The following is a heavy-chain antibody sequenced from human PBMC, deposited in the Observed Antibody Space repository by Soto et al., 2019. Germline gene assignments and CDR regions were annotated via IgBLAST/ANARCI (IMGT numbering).Heavy chain of an antibody. D-gene: IGHD3-3*01. CDR2: INSDGSST. CDR1: GFTFSSYW. CDR3: AREDRYDFWSGYLTNYYYYYYMDV. J-gene: IGHJ6*03. V-gene: IGHV3-74*01. Sequence: GGSLRLSCAASGFTFSSYWMHWVRQAPGKGLVWVSRINSDGSSTSYADSVKGRFTISRDNAKNTLYLQMNSLRAEDMAVYYCAREDRYDFWSGYLTNYYYYYYMDVWGKGTTVTVSS.